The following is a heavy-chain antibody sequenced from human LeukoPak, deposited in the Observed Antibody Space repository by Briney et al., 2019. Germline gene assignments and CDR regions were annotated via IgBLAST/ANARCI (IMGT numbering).Heavy chain of an antibody. CDR2: MNPNSGNT. CDR1: GYTFTSYD. Sequence: SSVKVSCKASGYTFTSYDINWVRQATGQGRERMGWMNPNSGNTGYAQKFQGRVTMTRNTSISTAYMELSSLRSEDTAVYYCARGSHGDYPAYWGQGTLVTVSS. V-gene: IGHV1-8*01. CDR3: ARGSHGDYPAY. J-gene: IGHJ4*02. D-gene: IGHD4-17*01.